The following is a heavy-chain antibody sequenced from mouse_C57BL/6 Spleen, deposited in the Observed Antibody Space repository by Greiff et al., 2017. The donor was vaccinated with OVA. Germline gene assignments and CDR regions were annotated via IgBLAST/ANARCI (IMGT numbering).Heavy chain of an antibody. V-gene: IGHV1-82*01. CDR3: AKPYDPYAMDY. D-gene: IGHD2-3*01. CDR1: GYAFSSSW. J-gene: IGHJ4*01. Sequence: VQVVESGPELVKPGASVKISCKASGYAFSSSWMNWVKQRPGKGLEWIGRIYPGDGDTNYNGKFKGKATLTADKSSSTAYMQLSSLTSEDSAVYFCAKPYDPYAMDYWGQGTSVTVSS. CDR2: IYPGDGDT.